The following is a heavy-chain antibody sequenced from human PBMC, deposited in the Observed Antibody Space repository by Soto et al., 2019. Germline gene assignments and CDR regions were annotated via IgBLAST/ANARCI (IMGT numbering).Heavy chain of an antibody. Sequence: EVQLVQSGGGLVQPGGSLRLSCEASGFTFSTFWMHWVRQAPGKGLVWISRIKGDGSDTRYADSAEGRFTVSRDNAKNTLYLQLNSLRAEDTAMYFCVRDGHHWNFDGRGRGTLVTVTS. CDR2: IKGDGSDT. V-gene: IGHV3-74*01. J-gene: IGHJ4*02. CDR1: GFTFSTFW. D-gene: IGHD1-1*01. CDR3: VRDGHHWNFDG.